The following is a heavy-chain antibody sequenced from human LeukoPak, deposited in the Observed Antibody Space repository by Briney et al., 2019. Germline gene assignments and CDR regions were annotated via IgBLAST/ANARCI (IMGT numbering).Heavy chain of an antibody. J-gene: IGHJ4*02. CDR1: GFTFSSYA. D-gene: IGHD6-13*01. Sequence: GGSLRLSCAASGFTFSSYAMHWVRQAPGKGLEWVAVISYDGSNKYYADSVKGRFTISRDNSKNTLYLQMNSLRAEDTAVYYCAKGGYSSLHDEGEFDYWGQGTLVTVSS. V-gene: IGHV3-30-3*01. CDR3: AKGGYSSLHDEGEFDY. CDR2: ISYDGSNK.